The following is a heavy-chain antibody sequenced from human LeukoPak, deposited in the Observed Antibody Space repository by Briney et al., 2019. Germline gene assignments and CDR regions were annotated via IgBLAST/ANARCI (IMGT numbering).Heavy chain of an antibody. V-gene: IGHV4-31*03. Sequence: SETLSLTCTVSGGSISSSSYYWGWIRQHPGKGLEWIGYIYYSGSTYYNPSLKSRVTISVDTSKNHFSLKLSSVTAADTAVYYCARVGDSNYFDYWGQGTLVTVSS. CDR2: IYYSGST. J-gene: IGHJ4*02. D-gene: IGHD4-11*01. CDR1: GGSISSSSYY. CDR3: ARVGDSNYFDY.